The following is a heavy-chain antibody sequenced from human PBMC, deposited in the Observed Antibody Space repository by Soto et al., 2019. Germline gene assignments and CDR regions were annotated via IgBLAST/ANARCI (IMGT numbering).Heavy chain of an antibody. Sequence: GGSLRLSCAASGFAFSSYPMNWVRQAPGKGLEWISYIRGEISDISYADSVKGRFTFSRDDAKNSLYLQMNSLRDEDTAIYYCARDLHWAFDFWGQGTLVTVSS. CDR3: ARDLHWAFDF. CDR1: GFAFSSYP. V-gene: IGHV3-48*02. CDR2: IRGEISDI. J-gene: IGHJ4*02. D-gene: IGHD7-27*01.